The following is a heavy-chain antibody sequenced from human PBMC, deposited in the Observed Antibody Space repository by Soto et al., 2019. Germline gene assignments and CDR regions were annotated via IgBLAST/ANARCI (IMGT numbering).Heavy chain of an antibody. CDR3: ARVEDAVAVLAIFIDFDY. V-gene: IGHV1-18*01. D-gene: IGHD6-19*01. CDR1: GYTFTSYG. J-gene: IGHJ4*02. Sequence: GASVKVSCKASGYTFTSYGISWVRQAHGQGLEWMGWISAYNGNTNYAQKLQGRVTMTTDTSTSTAYMELRSLRSDDTAVYYCARVEDAVAVLAIFIDFDYWGQGTLVTVSS. CDR2: ISAYNGNT.